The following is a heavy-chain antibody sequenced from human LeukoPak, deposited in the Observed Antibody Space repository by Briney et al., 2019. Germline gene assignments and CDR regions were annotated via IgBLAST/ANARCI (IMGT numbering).Heavy chain of an antibody. V-gene: IGHV3-11*01. CDR2: ISSSGSTI. D-gene: IGHD3-10*01. Sequence: PGGSLRLSCAASGFTFSDYYMSWIRQAPGKGLEWVSYISSSGSTIYHAGSVKGRFTISRDNAKNSLYLQMNSLRAEDTAVYYCARGMVRGVIYAFDIWGQGTMVTVSS. J-gene: IGHJ3*02. CDR1: GFTFSDYY. CDR3: ARGMVRGVIYAFDI.